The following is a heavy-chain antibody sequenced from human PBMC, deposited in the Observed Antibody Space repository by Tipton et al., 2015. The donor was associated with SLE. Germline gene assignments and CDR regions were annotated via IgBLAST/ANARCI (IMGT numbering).Heavy chain of an antibody. CDR3: AKDQDISVSTAYYYFHY. CDR2: INSDGNRI. V-gene: IGHV3-74*01. CDR1: GFTFSNYW. D-gene: IGHD3-10*01. Sequence: SLRLSCAASGFTFSNYWMHWVRQAPGEGLVWVSRINSDGNRIRSADSVKGRFTISRDNSKNTFYLQLNSLRAEDTALYYCAKDQDISVSTAYYYFHYWGQGTLVTVSS. J-gene: IGHJ4*02.